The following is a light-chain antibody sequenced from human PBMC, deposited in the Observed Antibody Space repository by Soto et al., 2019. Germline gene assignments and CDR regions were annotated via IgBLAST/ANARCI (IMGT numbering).Light chain of an antibody. J-gene: IGKJ5*01. V-gene: IGKV2-30*02. CDR2: KVS. Sequence: DVVMTQSPLSLPVTLGQPASISCRSNQSLVHSDGIAYFSWFQQSPGRSPRRLIYKVSNRDSGVLVRFSGSGSGTDFALKISRVEAEDVGVYYCMQGTHWPMTFGQGTRLEIK. CDR1: QSLVHSDGIAY. CDR3: MQGTHWPMT.